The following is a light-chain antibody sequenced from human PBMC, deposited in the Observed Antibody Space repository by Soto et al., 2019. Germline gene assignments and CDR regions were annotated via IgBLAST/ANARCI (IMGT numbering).Light chain of an antibody. CDR1: QTIMTY. CDR3: QQYNSYS. J-gene: IGKJ1*01. CDR2: AAS. V-gene: IGKV1-5*01. Sequence: DIQMTQSPSVLSASVGDRVTITCRASQTIMTYLNWYQLKPGKPPRLLIYAASSLQSGVPSRFSGSGSGTDFTLTISSLQPDDFATYSGQQYNSYSFGHGTKVDVK.